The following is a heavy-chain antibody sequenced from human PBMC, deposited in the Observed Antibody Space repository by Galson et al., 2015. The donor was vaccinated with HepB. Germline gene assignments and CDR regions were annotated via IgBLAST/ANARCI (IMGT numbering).Heavy chain of an antibody. J-gene: IGHJ5*02. CDR2: IIPIFGTA. Sequence: SVKVSCKASGGTFSSYAISWVRQAPGQGLEWMGGIIPIFGTANYAQKFQGRVTITADESTSTAYMELSSLRSEDTAVYYCARAGAAAIGVATSFDPWDQGTLVTVSS. V-gene: IGHV1-69*13. CDR3: ARAGAAAIGVATSFDP. CDR1: GGTFSSYA. D-gene: IGHD3-10*01.